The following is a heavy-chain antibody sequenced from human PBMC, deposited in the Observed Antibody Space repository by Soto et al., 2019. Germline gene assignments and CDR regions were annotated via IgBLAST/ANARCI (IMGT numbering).Heavy chain of an antibody. D-gene: IGHD3-3*01. CDR3: ARLPIFWSGYPRPYYYYMDV. CDR1: GYSFTSYW. CDR2: IYPGDSDT. J-gene: IGHJ6*03. V-gene: IGHV5-51*01. Sequence: GESLKISCKGSGYSFTSYWIGWVRQMPGKGLEWMGIIYPGDSDTRYSPSFQGQVTISADKSISTAYLQWSSLKASDTAMYYCARLPIFWSGYPRPYYYYMDVWGKGTTVTVSS.